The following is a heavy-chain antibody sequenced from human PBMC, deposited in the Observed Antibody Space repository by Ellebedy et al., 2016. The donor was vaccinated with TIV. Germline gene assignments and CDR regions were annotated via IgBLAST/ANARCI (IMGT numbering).Heavy chain of an antibody. CDR3: ANGREYSGSYANFDR. D-gene: IGHD1-26*01. V-gene: IGHV1-46*01. CDR1: GYSFTSYS. CDR2: FNPSDGTT. Sequence: AASVKVSCKASGYSFTSYSMHWARQAPGQGLEWMGMFNPSDGTTGSAQRFQDRVTMTRDTSTSTVFMELSSLRSEDTAVYYCANGREYSGSYANFDRWGQGTLVTVSS. J-gene: IGHJ4*02.